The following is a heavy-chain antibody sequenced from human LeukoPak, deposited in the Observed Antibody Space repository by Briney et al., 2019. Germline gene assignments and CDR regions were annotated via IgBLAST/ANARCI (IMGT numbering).Heavy chain of an antibody. CDR2: INSDGSST. V-gene: IGHV3-74*01. D-gene: IGHD5-12*01. CDR3: ARDGSGSGYDPRGYFDY. Sequence: PGGSLRLSCAASGFTFSSYWMHWVRQAPGKGLVWVSRINSDGSSTSYADSVKGRFTISRDNAKNTLYLQMNSLRAEDTAVYYCARDGSGSGYDPRGYFDYWGQGTLVTVSS. J-gene: IGHJ4*02. CDR1: GFTFSSYW.